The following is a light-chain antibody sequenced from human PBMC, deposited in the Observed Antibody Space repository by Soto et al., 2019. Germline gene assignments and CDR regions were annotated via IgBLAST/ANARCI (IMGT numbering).Light chain of an antibody. V-gene: IGKV3-20*01. CDR2: GAS. J-gene: IGKJ1*01. Sequence: EIVLTQSPGTLSLSPGERATLSCRARQSVSSSYLAWYQQKPGQAPRLLIYGASSRATGIPDRFSGSGSGTDFTLTISRLQPEDFAVYYCKQYGSSPGTFGQGTKVEIQ. CDR3: KQYGSSPGT. CDR1: QSVSSSY.